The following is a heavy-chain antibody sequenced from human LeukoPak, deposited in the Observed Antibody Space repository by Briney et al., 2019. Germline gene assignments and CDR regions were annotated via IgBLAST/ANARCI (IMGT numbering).Heavy chain of an antibody. CDR3: AKDAHYCSGGSCYSGWFDP. CDR1: GFTFSSYG. J-gene: IGHJ5*02. Sequence: GGSLRLSCAASGFTFSSYGMHWVRQAPGKGLEWVAFIRYDGSNKYYADSVKGRFTISRDNSKNTLYLQMNSLRPEDTAVYYCAKDAHYCSGGSCYSGWFDPWGQGTLVTVSS. D-gene: IGHD2-15*01. CDR2: IRYDGSNK. V-gene: IGHV3-30*02.